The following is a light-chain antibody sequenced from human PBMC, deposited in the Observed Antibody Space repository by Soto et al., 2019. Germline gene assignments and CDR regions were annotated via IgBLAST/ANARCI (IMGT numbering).Light chain of an antibody. V-gene: IGLV2-14*01. J-gene: IGLJ2*01. CDR1: SSDVGGYNY. CDR3: SSYGGSNNYVL. CDR2: EVI. Sequence: QSVLTQPASVSGSPGQSITISCTGTSSDVGGYNYVSWYQQHPGEAPKLMIYEVINRPSGVSNRFSGSKSGNTASLTISGLQADDEADYYCSSYGGSNNYVLFGGGTKLTVL.